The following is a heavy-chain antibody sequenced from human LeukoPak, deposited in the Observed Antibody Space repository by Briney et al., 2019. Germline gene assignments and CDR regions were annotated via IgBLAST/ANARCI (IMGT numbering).Heavy chain of an antibody. CDR2: ISSSSTI. Sequence: GGSPRLSCAASGFTFSSYSMNWVRQAPGKGLEWVSYISSSSTIYYADSVKGRFTISRDNAKNSLYLQMNSLRDEDTAVYYCAREVVVAATDWFDPWGQGTLVTVSS. J-gene: IGHJ5*02. CDR3: AREVVVAATDWFDP. CDR1: GFTFSSYS. D-gene: IGHD2-15*01. V-gene: IGHV3-48*02.